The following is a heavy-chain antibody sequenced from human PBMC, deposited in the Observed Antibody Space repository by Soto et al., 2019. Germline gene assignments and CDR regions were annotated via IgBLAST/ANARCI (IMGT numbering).Heavy chain of an antibody. D-gene: IGHD3-16*01. V-gene: IGHV1-69*05. Sequence: QVRLVQSGAEVKKPGSSVNLSCKASGGTFSNLAINWVRQAPGQGLEWMGGITPLLGAAAYAQKFQGRYPTISDEPTTTRYIEMRSLKSDDTSPSYCATDGQIPLFGEDSAPYAMDVGGQVTTVTVSS. CDR2: ITPLLGAA. CDR3: ATDGQIPLFGEDSAPYAMDV. J-gene: IGHJ6*02. CDR1: GGTFSNLA.